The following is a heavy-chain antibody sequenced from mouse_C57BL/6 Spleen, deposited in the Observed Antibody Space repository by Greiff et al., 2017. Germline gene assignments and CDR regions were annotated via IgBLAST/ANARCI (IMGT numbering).Heavy chain of an antibody. V-gene: IGHV1-50*01. CDR1: GYTFTSYW. Sequence: VQLQQPGAELVKPGASVKLSCKASGYTFTSYWMQWVKQRPGQGLEWIGEIDPSDSYTNYNQKFKGKATLTVDTSSSTAYMQLSSLTSEDSAVYYCARAEGGPWFAYWGQGTLVTVSA. J-gene: IGHJ3*01. CDR3: ARAEGGPWFAY. CDR2: IDPSDSYT.